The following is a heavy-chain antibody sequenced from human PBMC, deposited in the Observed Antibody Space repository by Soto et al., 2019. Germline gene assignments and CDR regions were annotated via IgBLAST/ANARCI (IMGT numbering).Heavy chain of an antibody. CDR2: MNPKGGYT. CDR1: GYTFTNYD. Sequence: ASVKVSCKTSGYTFTNYDINWVRQAAGQGLEWMGWMNPKGGYTGSARKFQGRVTLTRDNSMTTAYMELSSLRSDDTAVYYCARVMGSVDYWGQGTLVTVSS. CDR3: ARVMGSVDY. J-gene: IGHJ4*02. D-gene: IGHD1-26*01. V-gene: IGHV1-8*01.